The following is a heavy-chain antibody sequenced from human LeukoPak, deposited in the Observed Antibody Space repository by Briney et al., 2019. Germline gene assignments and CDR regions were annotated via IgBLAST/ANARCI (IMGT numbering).Heavy chain of an antibody. J-gene: IGHJ3*01. CDR2: IYHSGST. D-gene: IGHD4-23*01. CDR3: ARGFFCGGNSHAFDF. CDR1: GGSISSSSYY. V-gene: IGHV4-39*07. Sequence: SETLSLTCTVSGGSISSSSYYWGWVRQPPGKGLEWIGEIYHSGSTNYNPSLKSRVTISVDKSQNQFSLKLSSVTAADTAVYYCARGFFCGGNSHAFDFWGQGTMVTVSS.